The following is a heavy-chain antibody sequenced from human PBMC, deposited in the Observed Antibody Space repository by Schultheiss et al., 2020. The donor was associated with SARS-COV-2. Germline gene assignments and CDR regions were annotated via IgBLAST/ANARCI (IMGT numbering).Heavy chain of an antibody. J-gene: IGHJ4*02. CDR3: AKVGVDWNYLGVYYFDY. V-gene: IGHV3-9*01. Sequence: GGSLRLSCAASGFTFDDYAMHWVRQAPGKGLEWVSGISWNSGSIGYADSVKGRFTISRDNAKNSLYLQMNSLRAEDTALYYCAKVGVDWNYLGVYYFDYWGQGTLVTVSS. CDR2: ISWNSGSI. CDR1: GFTFDDYA. D-gene: IGHD1-7*01.